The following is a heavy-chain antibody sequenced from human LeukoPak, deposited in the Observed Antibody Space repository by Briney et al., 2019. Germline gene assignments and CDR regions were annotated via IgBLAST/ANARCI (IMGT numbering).Heavy chain of an antibody. CDR1: GFTFSSYA. J-gene: IGHJ4*02. CDR2: ISDNGGST. CDR3: AKVKLVVIITASFDY. D-gene: IGHD3-22*01. Sequence: GGSLRLSCAASGFTFSSYAMSWVRQAPGKGLEWVSGISDNGGSTYYADPVKGRFTISRDNSKNKLYLQMNSLRAEDTAVYFCAKVKLVVIITASFDYWGQGTLVTVSS. V-gene: IGHV3-23*01.